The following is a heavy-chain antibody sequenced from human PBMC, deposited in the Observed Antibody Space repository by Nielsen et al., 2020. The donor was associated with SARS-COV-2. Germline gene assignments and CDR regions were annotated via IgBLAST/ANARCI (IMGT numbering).Heavy chain of an antibody. Sequence: ASVKVSCKASGYTFTSYAMHWVRQAPGQRLEWMGWINAGNGNTKYSQKFQGRVTITRDTSASTAYMELSSLRSDDTGIYYCARGRLVGPTNFDSWGQGSLVTVSS. CDR2: INAGNGNT. D-gene: IGHD1-26*01. CDR3: ARGRLVGPTNFDS. J-gene: IGHJ4*02. CDR1: GYTFTSYA. V-gene: IGHV1-3*01.